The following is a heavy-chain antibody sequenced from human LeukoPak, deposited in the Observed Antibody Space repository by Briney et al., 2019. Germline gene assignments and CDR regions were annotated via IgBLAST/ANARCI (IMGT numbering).Heavy chain of an antibody. J-gene: IGHJ4*02. V-gene: IGHV3-48*03. CDR3: ASSGYGDYSSPFDY. Sequence: PGGSLRLSCVASGFTFSNYDMNWVRQAPGKGLEWVSYISSSGSALYYADSVKGRFTISRDNARNSLYLQMNGLRVEDTAVYYCASSGYGDYSSPFDYWGQGTLVTVSS. CDR2: ISSSGSAL. D-gene: IGHD4-17*01. CDR1: GFTFSNYD.